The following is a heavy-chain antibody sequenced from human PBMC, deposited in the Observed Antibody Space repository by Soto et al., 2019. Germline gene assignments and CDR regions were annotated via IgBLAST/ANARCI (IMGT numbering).Heavy chain of an antibody. J-gene: IGHJ6*02. D-gene: IGHD3-10*01. CDR2: MNPNSGNT. Sequence: GASVKVSCKASGYTFTSYDINWVRQATVQGLEWMGWMNPNSGNTGYAQKFQGRVTMTRNTSISTAYMELSSLRSEDTAVYYCARRNRFRGFKYHYCAMDVWGQGTTVTGSS. CDR3: ARRNRFRGFKYHYCAMDV. V-gene: IGHV1-8*01. CDR1: GYTFTSYD.